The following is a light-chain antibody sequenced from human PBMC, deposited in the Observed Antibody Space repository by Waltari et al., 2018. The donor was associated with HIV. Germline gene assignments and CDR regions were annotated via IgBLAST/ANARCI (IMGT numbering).Light chain of an antibody. Sequence: QSALTQPPSPSGSPGQSVPISCTRTSSDVGSFKYVSWYQQHPGKAPKLMIYDVTKWPSGVPDGFSGSKSGSTASLTISGLQSEDEADFYCCADISGSALVFGGGTKVTVL. V-gene: IGLV2-8*01. CDR1: SSDVGSFKY. CDR3: CADISGSALV. J-gene: IGLJ3*02. CDR2: DVT.